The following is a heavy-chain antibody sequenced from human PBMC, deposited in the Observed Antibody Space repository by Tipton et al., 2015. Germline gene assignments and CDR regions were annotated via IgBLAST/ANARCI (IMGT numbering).Heavy chain of an antibody. CDR1: GESFSKYY. Sequence: GESFSKYYWSWIRQSPGKGLEWIGEINDSGKSNYNPSLKSRVTISVDTSKSQFFLKLTSVIAADTAVYFCARDLEHGMDVWGQGTTVTVSS. CDR2: INDSGKS. V-gene: IGHV4-34*01. J-gene: IGHJ6*02. CDR3: ARDLEHGMDV.